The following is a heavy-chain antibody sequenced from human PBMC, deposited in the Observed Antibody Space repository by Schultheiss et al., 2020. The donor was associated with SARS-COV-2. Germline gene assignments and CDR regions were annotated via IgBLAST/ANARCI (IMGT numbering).Heavy chain of an antibody. CDR1: GGSISSGGYS. CDR3: ARGPRAAGYYYYGMDV. CDR2: IYYSGST. J-gene: IGHJ6*02. D-gene: IGHD6-13*01. V-gene: IGHV4-30-4*07. Sequence: SETLSLTCAVSGGSISSGGYSWSWIRQPPGKGLEWIGYIYYSGSTYYNPSLKSRVTISVDTSKNQFSLKLSSVTAADTAVYYCARGPRAAGYYYYGMDVWGQGTTVTVSS.